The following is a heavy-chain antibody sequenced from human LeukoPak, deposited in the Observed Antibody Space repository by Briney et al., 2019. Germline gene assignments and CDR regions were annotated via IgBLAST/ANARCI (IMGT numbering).Heavy chain of an antibody. Sequence: SVKLSCKPSGGTFSTFAFSWVRQAPGQGLEWVGGIIPVCSATNSAQKFQGRLTISADESSTTTDMELGSLRSEYTAIYYCARSYAITFGGVTVDTRFDLWGQGTLVIVSS. CDR1: GGTFSTFA. CDR3: ARSYAITFGGVTVDTRFDL. J-gene: IGHJ5*02. D-gene: IGHD3-16*02. V-gene: IGHV1-69*13. CDR2: IIPVCSAT.